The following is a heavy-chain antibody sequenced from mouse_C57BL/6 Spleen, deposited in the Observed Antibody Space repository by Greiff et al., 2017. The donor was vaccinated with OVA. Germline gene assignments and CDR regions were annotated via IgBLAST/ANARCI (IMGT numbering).Heavy chain of an antibody. J-gene: IGHJ2*01. CDR3: ARTSASSNYHSFDY. D-gene: IGHD2-5*01. Sequence: EVHLVESGGDLVKPGGSLKLSCAASGFTFSSYGMSWVRQTPDKSLEWIATISSGDSYTNYPDSLKGRFTITGDNAKNTAYLQMSSLKSEDTAMYYCARTSASSNYHSFDYWGQGTTRTVSS. CDR2: ISSGDSYT. CDR1: GFTFSSYG. V-gene: IGHV5-6*01.